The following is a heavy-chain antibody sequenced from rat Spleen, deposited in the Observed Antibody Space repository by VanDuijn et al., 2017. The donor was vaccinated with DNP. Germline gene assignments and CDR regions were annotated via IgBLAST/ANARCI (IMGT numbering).Heavy chain of an antibody. V-gene: IGHV3-1*01. Sequence: EVQLQESGPGLVKPSQSLSLTCSVTGYSITRNYWGWIRKIPGNKMAWIGHISYSGTTSYHPSLKSRISITRDTSKNQFFLQLSSVTTEDTATYYCARWNIGTSTLDYWGQGVMVTVSS. J-gene: IGHJ2*01. CDR2: ISYSGTT. D-gene: IGHD1-5*01. CDR3: ARWNIGTSTLDY. CDR1: GYSITRNY.